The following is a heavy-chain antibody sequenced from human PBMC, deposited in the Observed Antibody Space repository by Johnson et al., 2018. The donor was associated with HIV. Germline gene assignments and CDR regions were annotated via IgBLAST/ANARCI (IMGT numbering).Heavy chain of an antibody. D-gene: IGHD3-22*01. Sequence: VQLVESGGGLVKPGGSLRLSCAASGFTFNNAWMSWVRQAPGKGLEWLGRIRSKAYGGTIEYAASVKGRFTISRDDSKNIAYLQMNSLKTEDTAVYFCAACGHYCSRSFQIWGQGTMGTVSS. J-gene: IGHJ3*01. CDR1: GFTFNNAW. V-gene: IGHV3-15*01. CDR3: AACGHYCSRSFQI. CDR2: IRSKAYGGTI.